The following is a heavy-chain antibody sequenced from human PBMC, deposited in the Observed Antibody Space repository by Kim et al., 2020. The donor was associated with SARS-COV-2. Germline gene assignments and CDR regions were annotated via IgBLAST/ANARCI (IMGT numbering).Heavy chain of an antibody. CDR1: GFTFSSYD. J-gene: IGHJ6*02. Sequence: GGSLRLSCAASGFTFSSYDMHWVRQATGKGLEWVSAIGTAGDPYYPGSVKGRFTISRENAKNSLYLQMNSLRAGDTAVYYCARAVRTGSRGLGMDWNYGMDVWGQGTTVTVSS. V-gene: IGHV3-13*05. D-gene: IGHD2-2*01. CDR3: ARAVRTGSRGLGMDWNYGMDV. CDR2: IGTAGDP.